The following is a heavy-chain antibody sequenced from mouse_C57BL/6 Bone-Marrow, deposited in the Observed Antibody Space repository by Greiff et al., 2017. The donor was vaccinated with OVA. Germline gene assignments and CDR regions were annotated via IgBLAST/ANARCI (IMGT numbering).Heavy chain of an antibody. V-gene: IGHV5-16*01. J-gene: IGHJ1*03. CDR3: ARGGWDWYFDV. D-gene: IGHD3-3*01. Sequence: DGMLVESEGGLVQPGSSMKLSCTASGFTFSDYYMAWVRQVPEKGLEWVANINYDGSSTSYLDSLTSRFIISRDNAKNILYLQMSILKSEDTATYYCARGGWDWYFDVWGTGTTVTVSS. CDR2: INYDGSST. CDR1: GFTFSDYY.